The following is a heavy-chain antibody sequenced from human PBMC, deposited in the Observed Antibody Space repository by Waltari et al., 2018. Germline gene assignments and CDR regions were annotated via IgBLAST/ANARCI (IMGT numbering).Heavy chain of an antibody. CDR1: GYIFTGIY. Sequence: QVQLVQSGAEVRKPGASVKVSCKASGYIFTGIYINWVRQAPGKGFEWMGWINPHSGDTNYAQKFRGRITMTRDTAITTAYIELSSLTSDDTAVYYCARGSSRVDFWGQGTLVTVSS. CDR3: ARGSSRVDF. D-gene: IGHD2-2*01. J-gene: IGHJ4*02. V-gene: IGHV1-2*02. CDR2: INPHSGDT.